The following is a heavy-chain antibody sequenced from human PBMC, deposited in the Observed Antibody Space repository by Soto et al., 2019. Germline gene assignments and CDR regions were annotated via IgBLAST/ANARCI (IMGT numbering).Heavy chain of an antibody. D-gene: IGHD1-1*01. CDR1: GGSISSYY. CDR3: ARAPPGTGAHYYYYMDV. Sequence: PSETLSLTCTVSGGSISSYYWSWIRQPPGKGLEWIGYIYYSGSTNYNPSLKSRVTISVDTSKNQFSLKLSSVTAADTAVYYCARAPPGTGAHYYYYMDVWGKGTTVTVSS. CDR2: IYYSGST. V-gene: IGHV4-59*12. J-gene: IGHJ6*03.